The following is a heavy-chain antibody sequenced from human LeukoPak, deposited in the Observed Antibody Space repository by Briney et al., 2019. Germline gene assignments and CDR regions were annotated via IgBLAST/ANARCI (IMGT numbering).Heavy chain of an antibody. CDR3: ARVGLDYYDSSGYYYVRGSDY. Sequence: SVKVSCKASGGTFSSYAISWVRQAPGQGLEWMGGIIPIFGTTNYAQKFQGRVTITTDESTSTAYMELSSLRSEDTAVYYCARVGLDYYDSSGYYYVRGSDYWGQGTLVTVSS. J-gene: IGHJ4*02. D-gene: IGHD3-22*01. CDR2: IIPIFGTT. V-gene: IGHV1-69*05. CDR1: GGTFSSYA.